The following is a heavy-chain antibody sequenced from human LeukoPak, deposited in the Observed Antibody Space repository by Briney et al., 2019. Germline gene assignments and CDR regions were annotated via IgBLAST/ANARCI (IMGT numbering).Heavy chain of an antibody. CDR1: GYSISSGYY. D-gene: IGHD2-15*01. CDR3: ARAPQDIQSLLNAFDI. CDR2: IYHSGST. V-gene: IGHV4-38-2*01. Sequence: SETLSLTCAVSGYSISSGYYWGWIRQPPGKGLEWIGSIYHSGSTYYNPSLKSRVTISVDTSKNQFSLKLSSVTAADTAVYYCARAPQDIQSLLNAFDIWGQGTMVTVSS. J-gene: IGHJ3*02.